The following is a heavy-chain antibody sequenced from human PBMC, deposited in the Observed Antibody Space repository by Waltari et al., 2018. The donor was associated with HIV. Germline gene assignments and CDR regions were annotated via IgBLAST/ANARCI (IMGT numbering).Heavy chain of an antibody. J-gene: IGHJ4*02. CDR2: IYPGDSNT. D-gene: IGHD3-22*01. CDR3: ARLGYYYDSSPALFDY. Sequence: EVQLVQSGAEVKKPGESLKISCNGYGYSLTSYWIVWGGPLPGKGLEWMGIIYPGDSNTRYSPSFQGQVTISADKSISTAYLQWSSLKASDTAMYYCARLGYYYDSSPALFDYWGQGTLVTVSS. V-gene: IGHV5-51*03. CDR1: GYSLTSYW.